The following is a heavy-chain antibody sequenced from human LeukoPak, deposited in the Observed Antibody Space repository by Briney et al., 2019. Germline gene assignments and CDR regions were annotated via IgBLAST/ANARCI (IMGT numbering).Heavy chain of an antibody. V-gene: IGHV1-2*02. CDR3: ARAGDLGYCSSTSCFYNWFDP. CDR2: INPNSGGT. Sequence: ASVKVSCKASGYTFTGYYMHWVRQAPGQGLEWMGWINPNSGGTNYAQKFQGRVTMTRDTSISTAYMELSRLRSDDTAVYYCARAGDLGYCSSTSCFYNWFDPWGQGTLVTVSS. CDR1: GYTFTGYY. J-gene: IGHJ5*02. D-gene: IGHD2-2*01.